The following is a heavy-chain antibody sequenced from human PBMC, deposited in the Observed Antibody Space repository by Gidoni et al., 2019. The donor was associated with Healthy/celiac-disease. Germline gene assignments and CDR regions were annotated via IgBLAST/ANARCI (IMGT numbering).Heavy chain of an antibody. J-gene: IGHJ6*02. D-gene: IGHD3-3*01. V-gene: IGHV1-3*01. CDR1: GYTFTSYA. CDR2: INAGNGNT. Sequence: QVQLVQSGAEVKKPGASVKVSCKASGYTFTSYAMHWVRQAPGQRLEWMGWINAGNGNTKYSQKFQGRVTITRDTSASTAYMELSSLRSEDTAVYYCARAYYDFWSGTPLGYYYYGMDVRGQGTTVTVSS. CDR3: ARAYYDFWSGTPLGYYYYGMDV.